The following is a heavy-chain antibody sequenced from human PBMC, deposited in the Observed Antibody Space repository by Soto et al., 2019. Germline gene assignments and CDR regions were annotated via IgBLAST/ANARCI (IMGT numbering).Heavy chain of an antibody. CDR3: AKVWMVRGVMFQYGMDV. CDR1: GFTFDDYT. Sequence: GGSLRLSCAASGFTFDDYTMHWVRQAPGKGLEWVSLISWDGGSTYYADSVKGRFTISRDNSKNSLYLQMNSLRTEDTALYYCAKVWMVRGVMFQYGMDVWGQGTTVTVSS. D-gene: IGHD3-10*01. V-gene: IGHV3-43*01. CDR2: ISWDGGST. J-gene: IGHJ6*02.